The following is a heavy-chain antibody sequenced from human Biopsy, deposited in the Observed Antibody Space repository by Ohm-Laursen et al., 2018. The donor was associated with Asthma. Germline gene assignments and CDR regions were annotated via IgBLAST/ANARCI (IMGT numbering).Heavy chain of an antibody. CDR1: GFSFSNFA. Sequence: SLRLSCSAPGFSFSNFAIYWVRQAPGKGLEWVGVISKDASTQGYADSVKGRFTMARDNSKNTLDLQMNSLREEDTAVYYCVRDGTDDAFDIWGQGTVVSVSS. CDR3: VRDGTDDAFDI. V-gene: IGHV3-30*01. J-gene: IGHJ3*02. D-gene: IGHD1-1*01. CDR2: ISKDASTQ.